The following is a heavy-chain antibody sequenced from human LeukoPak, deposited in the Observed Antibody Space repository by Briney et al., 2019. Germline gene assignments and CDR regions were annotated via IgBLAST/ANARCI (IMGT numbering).Heavy chain of an antibody. Sequence: SETLSLTCTVSGGSISSYYWSWIRQPPGKGLEWIGYIYYSGSTNYNPSLKSRVTISADTSKNQFSLRLTSVTAADTAVYYCARELIDWNDHDYWGQGTLVTVSS. J-gene: IGHJ4*02. CDR2: IYYSGST. CDR3: ARELIDWNDHDY. D-gene: IGHD1-1*01. CDR1: GGSISSYY. V-gene: IGHV4-59*01.